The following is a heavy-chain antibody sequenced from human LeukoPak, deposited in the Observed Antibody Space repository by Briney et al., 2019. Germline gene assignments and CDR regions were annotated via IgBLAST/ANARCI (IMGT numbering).Heavy chain of an antibody. D-gene: IGHD5-24*01. CDR2: ISAYNGNT. CDR1: GYTFTSYA. CDR3: ARMEMATAIFDY. V-gene: IGHV1-18*01. J-gene: IGHJ4*02. Sequence: ASVKVSCKASGYTFTSYAITWVRQAPGQGLEWMGWISAYNGNTNYAQNLQGRVTMTTDTSASTAYMELRSLRSDDTAMYYCARMEMATAIFDYWGQGTLVTVSS.